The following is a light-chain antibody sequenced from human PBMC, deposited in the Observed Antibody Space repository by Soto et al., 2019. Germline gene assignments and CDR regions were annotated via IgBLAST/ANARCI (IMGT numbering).Light chain of an antibody. CDR3: QQRSNWTPIP. J-gene: IGKJ5*01. Sequence: IVLTQSPATLSFPPEEIATRSCRASQIVSSYLAWYQQKPGQAPRLLIYDASNRATGIPARFSGSGSGTNFTLTISSLEPEDFAVYCCQQRSNWTPIPFGQGTLLEIK. V-gene: IGKV3-11*01. CDR2: DAS. CDR1: QIVSSY.